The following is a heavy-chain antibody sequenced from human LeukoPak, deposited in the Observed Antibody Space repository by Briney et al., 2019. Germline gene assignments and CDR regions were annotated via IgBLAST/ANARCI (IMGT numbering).Heavy chain of an antibody. J-gene: IGHJ4*02. CDR1: GFTSNNAW. V-gene: IGHV3-15*01. CDR3: TTGVMITFGGVIVFDY. CDR2: IKSKTDGGTT. Sequence: GGSLRLSCAASGFTSNNAWMSWVRQAPGKGLEWVGRIKSKTDGGTTDYAAPVKGRFTISRDDSKNTLYLQMNSLKTEDTAVYYCTTGVMITFGGVIVFDYWGQGTLVTVSS. D-gene: IGHD3-16*02.